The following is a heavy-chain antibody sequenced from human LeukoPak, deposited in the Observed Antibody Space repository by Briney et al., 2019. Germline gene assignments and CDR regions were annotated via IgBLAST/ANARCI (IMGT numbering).Heavy chain of an antibody. CDR2: IYTSGST. Sequence: SETLSLTCAVYGGSFSGYYWSWIRQPAGKGLEWIGRIYTSGSTNYNPSLKSRVTISVDTSKNQFSLKLSSVTAADTAVYYCARERRTYYDILTGYPYYFDYWGQGTLVTVSS. V-gene: IGHV4-4*07. J-gene: IGHJ4*02. CDR3: ARERRTYYDILTGYPYYFDY. CDR1: GGSFSGYY. D-gene: IGHD3-9*01.